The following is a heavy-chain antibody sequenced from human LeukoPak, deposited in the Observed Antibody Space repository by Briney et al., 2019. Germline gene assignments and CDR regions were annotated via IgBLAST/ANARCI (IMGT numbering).Heavy chain of an antibody. Sequence: ASVKVSCKASGYTFTSYYMHWVRQAPGQGLEWMGIINTSGGSTSYAQKFQGRVTMTRDTSTSTVYMELSSLRSEDTAVYYCARNPWGFGEFPSGYYYMDVWGKGTTVTVSS. CDR3: ARNPWGFGEFPSGYYYMDV. D-gene: IGHD3-10*01. CDR2: INTSGGST. CDR1: GYTFTSYY. V-gene: IGHV1-46*01. J-gene: IGHJ6*03.